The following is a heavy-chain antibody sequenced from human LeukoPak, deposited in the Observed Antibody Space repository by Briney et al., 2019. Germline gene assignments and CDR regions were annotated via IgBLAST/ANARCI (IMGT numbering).Heavy chain of an antibody. CDR3: ARGPDYGGNPNWFDP. V-gene: IGHV4-4*07. D-gene: IGHD4-23*01. Sequence: SETLSLICTVSGGSISSYYWSWIRQPAGKGLEWIGRIYTSGSTNYNPSLKSRVTMSVDTSKNQFSLKLSSVTAADTAVYYCARGPDYGGNPNWFDPWGQGTLVTVSS. CDR1: GGSISSYY. J-gene: IGHJ5*02. CDR2: IYTSGST.